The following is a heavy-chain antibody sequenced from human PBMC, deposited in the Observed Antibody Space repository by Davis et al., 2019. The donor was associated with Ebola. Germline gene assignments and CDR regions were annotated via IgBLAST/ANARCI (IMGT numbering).Heavy chain of an antibody. D-gene: IGHD1-1*01. Sequence: GESLKISCAASGFTFSGSAMHWVRQASGKGLEWVGRIRSKANSYATAYAASVKGRFTISRDDSKNTAYLQMNSLKTEDTAVYYCTSSQLERLGYYYYYYMDVWGKGTTVTVSS. J-gene: IGHJ6*03. CDR2: IRSKANSYAT. V-gene: IGHV3-73*01. CDR1: GFTFSGSA. CDR3: TSSQLERLGYYYYYYMDV.